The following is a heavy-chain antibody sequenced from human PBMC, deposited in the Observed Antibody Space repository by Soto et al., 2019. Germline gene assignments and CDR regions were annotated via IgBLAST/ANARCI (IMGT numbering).Heavy chain of an antibody. V-gene: IGHV4-39*01. Sequence: SETLSLTXAVSGASISGSYYYWAWLRQSPGKGPEWIGSVFYTGFTSYNPSLESRVSVSVDTSKSQFSLKLSAVTAADTAVYYCATSQKGYNWNYFDHWGQGALVTVSS. J-gene: IGHJ4*02. CDR1: GASISGSYYY. D-gene: IGHD1-20*01. CDR2: VFYTGFT. CDR3: ATSQKGYNWNYFDH.